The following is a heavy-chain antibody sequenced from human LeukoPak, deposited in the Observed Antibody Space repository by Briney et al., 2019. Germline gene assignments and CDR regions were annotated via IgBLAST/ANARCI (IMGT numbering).Heavy chain of an antibody. CDR3: ARTAGPFDAFDI. J-gene: IGHJ3*02. D-gene: IGHD6-13*01. V-gene: IGHV1-69*13. CDR2: IIPIFGTA. CDR1: GGTFSSYA. Sequence: GASVKVSCKASGGTFSSYAISWVRQPPGQGLEWMGGIIPIFGTANYAQKFQRRVTITADESTSTAYMELSSMRSEDTAVYCCARTAGPFDAFDIWGEGTMVTVSS.